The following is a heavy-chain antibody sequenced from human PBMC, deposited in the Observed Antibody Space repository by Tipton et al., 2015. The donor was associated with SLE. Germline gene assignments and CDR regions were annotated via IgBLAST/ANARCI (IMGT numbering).Heavy chain of an antibody. Sequence: TLSLTCTVSGDSISSNRWYWAWIRQPPGKGLEWIGSVFYSGSTYDNPSLMSRLTISIDTSKNQFSLKLSSVTAADTAVYYCARGSITGTTEWFDPWGQGTLVTVSS. CDR1: GDSISSNRWY. J-gene: IGHJ5*02. V-gene: IGHV4-39*01. CDR2: VFYSGST. CDR3: ARGSITGTTEWFDP. D-gene: IGHD1-20*01.